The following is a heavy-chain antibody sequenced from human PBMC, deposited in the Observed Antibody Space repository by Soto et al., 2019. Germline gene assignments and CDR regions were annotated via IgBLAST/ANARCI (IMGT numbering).Heavy chain of an antibody. CDR3: ARGGIGGFYDSWSGYGSRDGMDV. J-gene: IGHJ6*02. CDR2: MNPNSGNT. V-gene: IGHV1-8*01. CDR1: GYTFTSYD. D-gene: IGHD3-3*01. Sequence: ASVKVSCKASGYTFTSYDINWVRQATGQGLEWMGWMNPNSGNTGYAQKFQGRVTMTRNTSISTAYMELSSLRSEDTAVYYCARGGIGGFYDSWSGYGSRDGMDVWGQGTTVTVSS.